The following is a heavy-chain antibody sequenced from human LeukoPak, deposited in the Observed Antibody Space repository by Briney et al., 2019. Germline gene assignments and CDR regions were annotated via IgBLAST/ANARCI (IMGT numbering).Heavy chain of an antibody. Sequence: PGGSLRLSCAASGFTFSSYWMHWVRQAPGKGLVWFSRINSDGTSTSYAASVKGPFTTSRDNAKTTLYLQMNSLRAEDTAVYYCARTRRAHMDVWGKGTTVTVSS. CDR2: INSDGTST. CDR3: ARTRRAHMDV. J-gene: IGHJ6*03. V-gene: IGHV3-74*01. CDR1: GFTFSSYW.